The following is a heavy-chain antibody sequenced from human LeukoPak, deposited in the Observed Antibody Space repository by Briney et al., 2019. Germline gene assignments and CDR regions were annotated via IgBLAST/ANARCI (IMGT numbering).Heavy chain of an antibody. V-gene: IGHV4-59*01. CDR2: IYYSGST. J-gene: IGHJ6*02. D-gene: IGHD3-22*01. CDR1: RGSISNSY. CDR3: ARDLTVAYYYDSSGSPPYYYYYGMDV. Sequence: SETLSLTCTVSRGSISNSYWSWIRQPPGKGLEWIGYIYYSGSTNYNPSLKSRVTISVDTSKNQFSLKLSSVTAADTAVYYCARDLTVAYYYDSSGSPPYYYYYGMDVWGQGTTVTVSS.